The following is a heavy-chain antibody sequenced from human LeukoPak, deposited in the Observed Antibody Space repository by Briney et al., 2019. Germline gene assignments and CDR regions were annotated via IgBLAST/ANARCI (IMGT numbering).Heavy chain of an antibody. J-gene: IGHJ4*02. V-gene: IGHV4-34*01. Sequence: TPETLSLTCAVYGGSFSGYYWSWIRQPPGKGLEWIGEINHSGSTNYNPSLKSRVTISVDTSKNQFSLKLSSVTAADTAVYYCAREGGDWGCPDYWGQGTLVTVS. D-gene: IGHD2-8*02. CDR3: AREGGDWGCPDY. CDR1: GGSFSGYY. CDR2: INHSGST.